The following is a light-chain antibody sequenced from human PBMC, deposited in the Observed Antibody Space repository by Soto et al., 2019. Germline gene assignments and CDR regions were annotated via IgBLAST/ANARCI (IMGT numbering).Light chain of an antibody. V-gene: IGLV4-60*02. CDR2: VESSGSY. CDR3: ETWDSDSHWV. Sequence: QSVLTQSSSASASLGSSVKLTCSLSSGHTSYIIAWHQQQPGKAPRYLMKVESSGSYKKGSGVPDRFSGSSSGADRYLTISKLQFEDEADYYCETWDSDSHWVFGGGTKVTVL. J-gene: IGLJ3*02. CDR1: SGHTSYI.